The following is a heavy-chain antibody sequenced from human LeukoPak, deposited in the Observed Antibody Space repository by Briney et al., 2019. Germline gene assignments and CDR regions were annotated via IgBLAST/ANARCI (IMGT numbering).Heavy chain of an antibody. V-gene: IGHV4-4*07. D-gene: IGHD3-16*01. CDR2: FYNSGST. Sequence: SETLSLTCTVSGGSISNYYWSWIRQPAGKGLEWIGRFYNSGSTNCNPSLKSRVTMSVDTSKNQFSLKLSFVTAADTAVYYCARVLVPAGGGVVDYWGQGTLVTVSS. J-gene: IGHJ4*02. CDR1: GGSISNYY. CDR3: ARVLVPAGGGVVDY.